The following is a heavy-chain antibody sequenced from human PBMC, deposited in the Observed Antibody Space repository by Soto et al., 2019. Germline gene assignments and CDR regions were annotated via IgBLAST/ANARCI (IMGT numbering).Heavy chain of an antibody. D-gene: IGHD1-26*01. CDR1: GFTFSSYS. CDR2: ISSSSSYI. CDR3: ASQFSEEDAFDI. J-gene: IGHJ3*02. V-gene: IGHV3-21*01. Sequence: GGSLRLSCAASGFTFSSYSMNWVRQAPGKGLEWVSSISSSSSYIYYADSVKGRFTISRDNAKNSLYLQMNSLRAEDTAVYYCASQFSEEDAFDIWGQGTMVTVSS.